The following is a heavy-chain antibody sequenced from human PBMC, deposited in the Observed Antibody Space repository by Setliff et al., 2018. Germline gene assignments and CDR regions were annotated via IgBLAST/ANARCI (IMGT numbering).Heavy chain of an antibody. CDR2: ISGSSSDI. D-gene: IGHD3-3*01. J-gene: IGHJ6*03. V-gene: IGHV3-21*01. CDR3: ARAVTIFGVVTPIYFYYMDV. CDR1: GFTISGYA. Sequence: GESLKISCVGSGFTISGYAMTWVRQAPGKGLEWVASISGSSSDIYYADSVKGRFSISRDNAKNSLYLQMNSLRAEDTALFYCARAVTIFGVVTPIYFYYMDVWGKGNPGHRLL.